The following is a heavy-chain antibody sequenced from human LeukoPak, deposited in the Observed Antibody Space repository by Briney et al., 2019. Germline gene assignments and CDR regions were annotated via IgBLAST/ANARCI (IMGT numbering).Heavy chain of an antibody. V-gene: IGHV3-33*01. CDR3: ARYGSGSTIDY. CDR2: IWYDGSNK. D-gene: IGHD3-10*01. Sequence: QPGGFLRLSCAASGFTFSSYGMHWVRQAPGKGLEWVAVIWYDGSNKYYADSVKGRFTISRDNSKNTLYLQMNSLRAEDTAVYYCARYGSGSTIDYWGQGTLVTVSS. CDR1: GFTFSSYG. J-gene: IGHJ4*02.